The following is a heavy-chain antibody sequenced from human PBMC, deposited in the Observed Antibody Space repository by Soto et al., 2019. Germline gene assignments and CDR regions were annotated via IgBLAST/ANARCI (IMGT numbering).Heavy chain of an antibody. Sequence: PWETLSLPCAASGVSISRYSWSWIRQPPGKGLEWIGYVYYRGSTTYNSSLKSRVTISIDTSKNQFSLKLTSVTTADTAVYYCASPGPDYNSPTAFAYWGQGALVTV. CDR1: GVSISRYS. J-gene: IGHJ4*02. CDR3: ASPGPDYNSPTAFAY. D-gene: IGHD4-4*01. V-gene: IGHV4-59*01. CDR2: VYYRGST.